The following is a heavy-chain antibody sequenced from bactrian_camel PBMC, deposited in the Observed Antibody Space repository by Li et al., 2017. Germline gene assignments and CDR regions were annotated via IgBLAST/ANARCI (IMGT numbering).Heavy chain of an antibody. CDR3: ATRRPLGGMASFNY. Sequence: VQLVESGGGSVQAGGSLRLSCAASGVTSGHFCVTWFRQPPGKERGGVASIYVGGLGTNTYYADFVEGRFTISRDSVKNRVYLQINSLLTEDTSVYYCATRRPLGGMASFNYWGHGTQVTVS. D-gene: IGHD7*01. CDR2: IYVGGLGTNT. CDR1: GVTSGHFC. J-gene: IGHJ4*01. V-gene: IGHV3S36*01.